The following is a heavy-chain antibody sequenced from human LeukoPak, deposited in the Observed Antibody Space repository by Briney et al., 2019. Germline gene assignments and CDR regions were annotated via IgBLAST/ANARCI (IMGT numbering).Heavy chain of an antibody. Sequence: GRSLRLSCAASGFTFSSYAMHWVRQAPGKGLEWVAVISYDGSNKYYADPVKGRFTISRDNSKNTLYLQMNSLRAEDTAVYYCAREGARYFDWLLPAYYYYYGMDVWGQGTTVTVSS. D-gene: IGHD3-9*01. CDR1: GFTFSSYA. J-gene: IGHJ6*02. CDR3: AREGARYFDWLLPAYYYYYGMDV. V-gene: IGHV3-30-3*01. CDR2: ISYDGSNK.